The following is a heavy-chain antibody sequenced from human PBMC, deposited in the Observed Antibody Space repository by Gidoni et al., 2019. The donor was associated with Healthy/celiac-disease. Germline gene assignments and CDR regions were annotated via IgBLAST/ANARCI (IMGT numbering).Heavy chain of an antibody. V-gene: IGHV1-69*01. D-gene: IGHD3-22*01. CDR3: ARDRSLPDDSSGSYYFDY. J-gene: IGHJ4*02. CDR2: IIPIFGPA. Sequence: QGQQVQAGAEGKKHGSSGKVSGKAAGGTFSSYAISWVRQAPGQGLEWMGGIIPIFGPANYAQKFQGRVTITADQSTSTAYMVLSSLRSEDTAVYYCARDRSLPDDSSGSYYFDYWGQGTLVTVSS. CDR1: GGTFSSYA.